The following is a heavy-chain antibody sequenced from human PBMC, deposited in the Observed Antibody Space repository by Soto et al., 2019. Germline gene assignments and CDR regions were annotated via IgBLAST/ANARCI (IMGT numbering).Heavy chain of an antibody. Sequence: SVKVSCKASGFTFTSSAVQWVRQARGQRLEWIGWIVVGSGNTNYAQKFQERVTITREMSTSTAYMELSSLRSEDTAVYYCAADSWYSGSWRVAFDIWGQGTMVTVSS. CDR3: AADSWYSGSWRVAFDI. J-gene: IGHJ3*02. V-gene: IGHV1-58*01. CDR1: GFTFTSSA. CDR2: IVVGSGNT. D-gene: IGHD1-26*01.